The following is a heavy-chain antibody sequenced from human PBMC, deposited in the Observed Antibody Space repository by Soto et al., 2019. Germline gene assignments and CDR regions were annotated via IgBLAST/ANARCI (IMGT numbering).Heavy chain of an antibody. D-gene: IGHD6-13*01. Sequence: SETLSLTCTVSGCSISSGDYYWSWIRQPPGKGLEWIGYIYYSGSTYYNPSLKSRVTISVDTSKNQFSLKLSSVTAADTAVYYCAREVWGSSWTRVRNWFDPWGQGTLVTVSS. V-gene: IGHV4-30-4*01. CDR2: IYYSGST. CDR1: GCSISSGDYY. J-gene: IGHJ5*02. CDR3: AREVWGSSWTRVRNWFDP.